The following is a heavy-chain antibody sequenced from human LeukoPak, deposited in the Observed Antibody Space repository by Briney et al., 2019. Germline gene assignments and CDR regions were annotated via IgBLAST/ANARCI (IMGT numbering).Heavy chain of an antibody. D-gene: IGHD1-20*01. V-gene: IGHV3-21*01. J-gene: IGHJ4*02. Sequence: RGSLRLSCAASGFTFSSYSMNWVRQAPGKGLEWVSSISSSSSYIYYADSVKGRFTISRDNAKNSLYLQMNSLRAEDTAVYYCARDLTGPSSNFDYWGQGTLVTVSS. CDR3: ARDLTGPSSNFDY. CDR1: GFTFSSYS. CDR2: ISSSSSYI.